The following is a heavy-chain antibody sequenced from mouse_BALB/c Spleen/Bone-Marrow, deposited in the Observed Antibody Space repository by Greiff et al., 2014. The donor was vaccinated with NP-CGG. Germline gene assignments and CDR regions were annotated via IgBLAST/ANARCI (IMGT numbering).Heavy chain of an antibody. J-gene: IGHJ4*01. D-gene: IGHD2-3*01. CDR1: GYTFTSYW. CDR2: IDPSDSET. Sequence: VQLQQSGAELVKPGAPVKLSCKASGYTFTSYWMNWVKQRPGRGLEWIGRIDPSDSETHYNQKFKDKATLTVDKSSSTAYIQLSSLTSEDSAVHYCARALGDGYYYAMDYWGQGTSVTVSS. CDR3: ARALGDGYYYAMDY. V-gene: IGHV1-69*02.